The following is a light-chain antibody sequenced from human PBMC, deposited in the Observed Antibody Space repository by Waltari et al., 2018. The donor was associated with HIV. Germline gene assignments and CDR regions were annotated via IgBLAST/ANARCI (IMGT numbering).Light chain of an antibody. J-gene: IGLJ3*02. CDR2: EVN. V-gene: IGLV2-8*01. CDR3: SSYAGSKNLV. Sequence: QSALTQPPSASGSPGQSVTISCTGTSSDVGGYNSVSWYQQYPGKAPKLIIYEVNKRPSGVPDRFSGSKSGNTASLTVSGLQGDDEADYYCSSYAGSKNLVLGGGTKLTVL. CDR1: SSDVGGYNS.